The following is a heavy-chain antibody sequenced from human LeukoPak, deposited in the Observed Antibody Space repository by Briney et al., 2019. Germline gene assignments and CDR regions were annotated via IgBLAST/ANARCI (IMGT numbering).Heavy chain of an antibody. CDR2: IIPIFGTA. D-gene: IGHD1-14*01. J-gene: IGHJ6*03. CDR1: GGTFSSYA. CDR3: ARGFASNRAGYYYMDV. V-gene: IGHV1-69*05. Sequence: SVKVSCKASGGTFSSYAISWVRQAPGQGLKWMGGIIPIFGTANYAQKFQGRVTITTDESTSTAYMELSSLRSEDTAVYYCARGFASNRAGYYYMDVWGKGTTVTVSS.